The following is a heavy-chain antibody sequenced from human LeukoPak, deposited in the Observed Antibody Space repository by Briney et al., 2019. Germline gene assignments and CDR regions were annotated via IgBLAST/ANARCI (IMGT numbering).Heavy chain of an antibody. CDR2: IYAGDSDT. V-gene: IGHV5-51*01. Sequence: HGESLKISCKGSGYTFTNYWIGWVRQMPGKGLEWMGIIYAGDSDTKYSPSFQGQVTISVDKSISTAYLQWSSLKASDTAMYYCAGLITVVTVGAFDIWGQGTVVTVSS. D-gene: IGHD4-23*01. CDR1: GYTFTNYW. J-gene: IGHJ3*02. CDR3: AGLITVVTVGAFDI.